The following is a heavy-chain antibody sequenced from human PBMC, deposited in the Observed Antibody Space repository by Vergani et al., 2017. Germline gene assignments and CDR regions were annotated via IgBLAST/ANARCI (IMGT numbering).Heavy chain of an antibody. V-gene: IGHV3-23*04. CDR3: TKGSRGYTGYFFDY. J-gene: IGHJ4*02. CDR1: GFSFPGYA. CDR2: VSGSSATP. Sequence: VQMVESGGGVVQPGGSLRLSCEASGFSFPGYAMSWVRQAPGKGLEWVSSVSGSSATPYYADSVKGRFIISRDNSKNTLRLQMNSLRADDTAVYYCTKGSRGYTGYFFDYWGQGTLATVSS. D-gene: IGHD5-12*01.